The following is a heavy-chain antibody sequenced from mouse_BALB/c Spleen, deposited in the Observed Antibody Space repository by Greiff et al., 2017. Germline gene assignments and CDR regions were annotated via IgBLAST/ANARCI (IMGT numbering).Heavy chain of an antibody. V-gene: IGHV1S22*01. CDR1: GYTFTSYW. D-gene: IGHD1-1*01. CDR3: TGGSSYEWYFDV. J-gene: IGHJ1*01. Sequence: LQQPGSELVRPGASVKLSCKASGYTFTSYWMHWVKQRPGQGLEWIGNIYPGSGSTNYDEKFKSKATLTVDTSSSTAYMQLSSLTSEDSAVYYCTGGSSYEWYFDVWGAGTTVTVSS. CDR2: IYPGSGST.